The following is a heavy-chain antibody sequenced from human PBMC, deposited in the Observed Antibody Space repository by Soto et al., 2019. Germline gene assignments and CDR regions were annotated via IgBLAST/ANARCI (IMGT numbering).Heavy chain of an antibody. J-gene: IGHJ6*02. CDR3: ARAGRGYCSGGSCYSGLHGMDV. D-gene: IGHD2-15*01. V-gene: IGHV4-4*02. CDR2: IYHSGST. CDR1: GGSISSSNW. Sequence: QVQLQESGPGQVKPSGTLSLTCAVSGGSISSSNWWRWVRQPPGKGLEWIGEIYHSGSTNYNPSLKSRVTISVDKSKNQFSLKLSSVTAADTAVYYCARAGRGYCSGGSCYSGLHGMDVWGQGTTVTVSS.